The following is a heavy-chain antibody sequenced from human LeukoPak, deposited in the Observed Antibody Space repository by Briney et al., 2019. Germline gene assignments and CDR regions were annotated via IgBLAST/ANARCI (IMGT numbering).Heavy chain of an antibody. V-gene: IGHV3-20*04. CDR2: INSKGGSI. Sequence: GGSLRLSCAASGFTFDDYAMSWVRQAPGKGLEWVSGINSKGGSIGYADSVKGRFTISRDNAENSLYLQMNSLRAEDTALYYCARVDSDCTDGSCYTGLFDYWGQGTLVTVSS. J-gene: IGHJ4*02. D-gene: IGHD2-15*01. CDR3: ARVDSDCTDGSCYTGLFDY. CDR1: GFTFDDYA.